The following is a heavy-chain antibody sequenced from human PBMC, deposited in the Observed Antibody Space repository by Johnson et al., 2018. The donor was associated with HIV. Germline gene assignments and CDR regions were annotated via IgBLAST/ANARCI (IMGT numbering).Heavy chain of an antibody. CDR2: ISSSGNTI. D-gene: IGHD1-7*01. CDR3: ARGRKITGTTQLDAFDI. V-gene: IGHV3-11*04. CDR1: GFTFSDYY. J-gene: IGHJ3*02. Sequence: QVQLVESGGGLVKPGGSLRLSCAASGFTFSDYYMGWIRQAPGKGLEWVSYISSSGNTIYSADSVKGRFPIFRDNAKTSLYLQMNSLRAEDTAVYYCARGRKITGTTQLDAFDIWGQGTMVTVSS.